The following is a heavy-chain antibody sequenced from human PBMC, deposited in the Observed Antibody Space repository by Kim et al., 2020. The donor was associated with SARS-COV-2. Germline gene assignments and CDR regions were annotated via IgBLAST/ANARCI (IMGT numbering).Heavy chain of an antibody. Sequence: GGSLRLSCAASGFTFSGSAMHWVRQASGKGLEWVGRIRSKANSYATAYAASVKGRFTISRDDSKNTAYLQMNSLKTEDTAVYYCTTGPFFGSGGRGYWGQGTLVTVSS. J-gene: IGHJ4*02. V-gene: IGHV3-73*01. CDR2: IRSKANSYAT. CDR3: TTGPFFGSGGRGY. CDR1: GFTFSGSA. D-gene: IGHD3-10*01.